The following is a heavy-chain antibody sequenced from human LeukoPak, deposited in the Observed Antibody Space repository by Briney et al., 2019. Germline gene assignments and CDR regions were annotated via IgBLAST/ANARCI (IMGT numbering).Heavy chain of an antibody. D-gene: IGHD3-22*01. J-gene: IGHJ2*01. V-gene: IGHV4-34*01. CDR3: ARGLYDSSGYYYRPRPNWYFGL. CDR2: INHSGST. CDR1: GGSFSGYY. Sequence: PSETLSLTCAVYGGSFSGYYWSWIRQPPGKGLEWIGEINHSGSTNYNPSLKSRVTISVDTSKNQFSLKLSSVTAADTAVYYCARGLYDSSGYYYRPRPNWYFGLWGRGTLVTVSS.